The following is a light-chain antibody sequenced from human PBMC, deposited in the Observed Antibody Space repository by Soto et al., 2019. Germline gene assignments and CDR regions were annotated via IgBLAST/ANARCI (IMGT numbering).Light chain of an antibody. V-gene: IGKV3-20*01. CDR3: QQYDSSPWT. J-gene: IGKJ1*01. CDR1: QSVSSSF. CDR2: GAS. Sequence: EIVLTQSPGTLSLSPGERATLSCRASQSVSSSFLAWYQQKPGQAPRLLIYGASSRATGIPDGFSGSGSGTDFALTISGLEPEDFAVYYCQQYDSSPWTFGPGTRVEIK.